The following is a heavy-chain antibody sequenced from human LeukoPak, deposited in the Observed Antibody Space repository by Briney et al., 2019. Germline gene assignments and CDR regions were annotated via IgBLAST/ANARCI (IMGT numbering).Heavy chain of an antibody. CDR3: AKTRGAAFPYYFDY. Sequence: GGSLRLSCAASGFTFSTYGMHWVRQAPGKGLEWVAFIRYDGSNKYYADSVKGRFTISRGNSKNTLYLQVNSLRAEDTAVYYCAKTRGAAFPYYFDYWGQGTLVTVSS. J-gene: IGHJ4*02. CDR1: GFTFSTYG. D-gene: IGHD1-26*01. V-gene: IGHV3-30*02. CDR2: IRYDGSNK.